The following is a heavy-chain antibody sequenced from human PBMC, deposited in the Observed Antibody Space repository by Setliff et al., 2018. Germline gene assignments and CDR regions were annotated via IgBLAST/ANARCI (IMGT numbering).Heavy chain of an antibody. CDR1: GGSISSGGYY. V-gene: IGHV4-31*03. CDR3: ARVARVVLSRNAFDI. J-gene: IGHJ3*02. D-gene: IGHD2-2*01. CDR2: IYYSGST. Sequence: LSLTCTVSGGSISSGGYYWSWIRQHPGKGLEWIGYIYYSGSTYYNPSLKSRVTISVDTSKNQFSLKLSSVTAADTAVYYCARVARVVLSRNAFDIWGQGTMVT.